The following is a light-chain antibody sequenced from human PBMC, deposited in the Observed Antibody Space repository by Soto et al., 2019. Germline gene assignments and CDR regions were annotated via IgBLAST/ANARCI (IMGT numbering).Light chain of an antibody. Sequence: IELTQSPGTLSLSPGERATLSCRASQSVSSSYLAWYQQKPGQAPRLLIYGASSRATGIPDRLSGSGSGTDFTLTISRLEPEDFAVYYCQQYGSSPQTFGQGTNVDIK. CDR3: QQYGSSPQT. V-gene: IGKV3-20*01. CDR2: GAS. J-gene: IGKJ1*01. CDR1: QSVSSSY.